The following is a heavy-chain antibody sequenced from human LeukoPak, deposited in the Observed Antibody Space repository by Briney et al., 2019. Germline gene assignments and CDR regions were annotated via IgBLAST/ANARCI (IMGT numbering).Heavy chain of an antibody. J-gene: IGHJ4*02. Sequence: ASVKVSCKVSGYTLTELSMHWVRQAPGKGLEWMGGFDPEDGETIYAQKFQGRVTMTEDTSTDTAYMELSSLRSEGTAVYYCATGDFWSGYFPTDYWGQGTLVTVSS. CDR1: GYTLTELS. CDR2: FDPEDGET. D-gene: IGHD3-3*01. CDR3: ATGDFWSGYFPTDY. V-gene: IGHV1-24*01.